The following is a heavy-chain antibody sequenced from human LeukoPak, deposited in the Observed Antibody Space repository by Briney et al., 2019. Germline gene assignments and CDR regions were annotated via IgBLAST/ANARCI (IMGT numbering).Heavy chain of an antibody. V-gene: IGHV4-30-2*01. D-gene: IGHD3-10*01. J-gene: IGHJ4*02. Sequence: SQTLSLTCTVSGGSLSSGGYYWSWIRQPPGKGLEWIGYIYHSGNTYYNPSLKSRVTISVDRSKNQFTLKLSSMTAADTAVYYCASSFRGAYFYFDHWGQGTLVTVSS. CDR2: IYHSGNT. CDR1: GGSLSSGGYY. CDR3: ASSFRGAYFYFDH.